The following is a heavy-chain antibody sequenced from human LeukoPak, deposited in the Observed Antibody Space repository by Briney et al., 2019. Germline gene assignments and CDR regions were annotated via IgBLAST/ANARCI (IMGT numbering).Heavy chain of an antibody. J-gene: IGHJ6*02. CDR1: GYTFTGYG. CDR3: ATKGSSSDYYGIDV. V-gene: IGHV1-18*01. CDR2: ISPNNGKT. D-gene: IGHD6-6*01. Sequence: GASVKVSFKSSGYTFTGYGITWVRQAPGQGLEWMAYISPNNGKTNYARTLQGRVTMTTDASTSTAYLELRSLIADDTAVYYCATKGSSSDYYGIDVWGQGTLVTVSS.